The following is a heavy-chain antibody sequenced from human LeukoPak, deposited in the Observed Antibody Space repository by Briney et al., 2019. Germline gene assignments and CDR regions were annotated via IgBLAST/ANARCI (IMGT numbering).Heavy chain of an antibody. CDR1: GFTVTNNF. J-gene: IGHJ6*02. V-gene: IGHV3-66*01. CDR3: ARRITPAGSRTYGLHV. CDR2: IYAGGTT. D-gene: IGHD3-10*01. Sequence: GGSLRLSCAASGFTVTNNFMNWVRQAPGKGLEWVSVIYAGGTTSYAGSVKGRFTISRDSSKNTLYLQMNSLRAEDTAVYYCARRITPAGSRTYGLHVWGQGTTVTVSS.